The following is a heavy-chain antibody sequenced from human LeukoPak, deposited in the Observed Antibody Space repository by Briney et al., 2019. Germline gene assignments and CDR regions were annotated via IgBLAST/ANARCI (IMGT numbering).Heavy chain of an antibody. Sequence: ASVKVSCKASGYTFTSYGISWVRQAPGQGLEWMGWISAYNGNTNYAQKLQGRVTMTRNTSISTAYMELSSLRSEDTAVYYCAREKSWFPPDYWGQGTLVTVSS. D-gene: IGHD6-13*01. CDR3: AREKSWFPPDY. CDR1: GYTFTSYG. V-gene: IGHV1-18*01. J-gene: IGHJ4*02. CDR2: ISAYNGNT.